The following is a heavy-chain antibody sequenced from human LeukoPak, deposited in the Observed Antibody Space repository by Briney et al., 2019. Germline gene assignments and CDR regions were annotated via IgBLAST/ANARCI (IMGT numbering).Heavy chain of an antibody. V-gene: IGHV1-46*01. D-gene: IGHD5-18*01. J-gene: IGHJ6*02. Sequence: ASVKVSCKASGYTFTSHYMHWVRQAPGQGLEWMGIINPSGGSTSYAQKFQGRVTMTRDTSTSTVYMELSSLRSEDTAVYYCARIPLDGYSYGVNYYYGMDVWGQGTTVTVSS. CDR2: INPSGGST. CDR3: ARIPLDGYSYGVNYYYGMDV. CDR1: GYTFTSHY.